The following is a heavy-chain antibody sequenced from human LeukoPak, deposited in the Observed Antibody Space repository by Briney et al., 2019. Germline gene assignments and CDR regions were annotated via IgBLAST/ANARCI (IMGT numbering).Heavy chain of an antibody. V-gene: IGHV3-30*02. Sequence: GGSLRLSCAASGFTFSSYGMHWVRQAPGKGLEWVAFIRYDGSNKYYADSVKGRFTISRDNSKNTLYLQMNSLRAEDTAVYYCARSGGYSSGWLPFDYWGQGTLVTVSS. J-gene: IGHJ4*02. CDR2: IRYDGSNK. D-gene: IGHD6-19*01. CDR1: GFTFSSYG. CDR3: ARSGGYSSGWLPFDY.